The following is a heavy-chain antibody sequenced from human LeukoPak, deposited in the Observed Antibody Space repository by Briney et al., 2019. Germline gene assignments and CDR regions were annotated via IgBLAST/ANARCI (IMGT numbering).Heavy chain of an antibody. CDR2: LSGSGGST. V-gene: IGHV3-23*01. CDR1: FFTFSIYA. D-gene: IGHD3-16*01. Sequence: GGSLRLSRATSFFTFSIYALNWVRQAPGQGLECVSALSGSGGSTYYADSVKGRFTISRDTSKNMVYLQLNSLRAEDTAIYYWARFRWGDYYYYGLDVWGQGTTVTVSS. J-gene: IGHJ6*02. CDR3: ARFRWGDYYYYGLDV.